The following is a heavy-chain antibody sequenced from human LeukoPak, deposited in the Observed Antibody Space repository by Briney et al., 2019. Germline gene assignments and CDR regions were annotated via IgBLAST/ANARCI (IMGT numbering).Heavy chain of an antibody. CDR1: GGSINNHAYY. D-gene: IGHD1-26*01. V-gene: IGHV4-61*08. CDR2: IYDGGST. Sequence: SETLSLTCSVSGGSINNHAYYWDWIRQPPGQGLEWIGYIYDGGSTNYNPSLKSRVTISVNTSKNLFSLNLNSVTAADTAVYYCARADSGSYYLHFQDWGQGTLVTVSS. CDR3: ARADSGSYYLHFQD. J-gene: IGHJ1*01.